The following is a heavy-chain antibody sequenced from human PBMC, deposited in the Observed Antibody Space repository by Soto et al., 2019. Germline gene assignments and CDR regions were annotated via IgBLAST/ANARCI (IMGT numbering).Heavy chain of an antibody. CDR1: GCSLSTSGVG. CDR3: AHKPSVCGEGATSGFDY. CDR2: IYWDDDN. J-gene: IGHJ4*02. Sequence: QITLKESGPTLVKPTQTLTLTCTFSGCSLSTSGVGVGWIRQPPGKALECLALIYWDDDNRYRPSLKSRLTITKETSKNQVVLRMTNTYPVDTATFYCAHKPSVCGEGATSGFDYWGQGTLVTVSS. D-gene: IGHD1-26*01. V-gene: IGHV2-5*02.